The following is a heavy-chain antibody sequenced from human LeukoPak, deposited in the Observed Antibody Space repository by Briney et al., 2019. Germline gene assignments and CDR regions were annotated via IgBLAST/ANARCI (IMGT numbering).Heavy chain of an antibody. V-gene: IGHV3-13*01. CDR2: IGTAGDT. J-gene: IGHJ4*02. CDR3: ARAAAGTVNFDY. CDR1: GFTFSSYD. Sequence: GGSLRLSCAASGFTFSSYDMHWVRQATGKGLEWVSAIGTAGDTYYPGSVKGRSTISRENAKNSLYLQMNSLRAGDTAVYYCARAAAGTVNFDYWGQGTLVTVSS. D-gene: IGHD6-13*01.